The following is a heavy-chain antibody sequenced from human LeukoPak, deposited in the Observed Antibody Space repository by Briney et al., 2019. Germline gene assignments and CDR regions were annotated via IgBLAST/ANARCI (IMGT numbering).Heavy chain of an antibody. CDR2: INPNSGGT. J-gene: IGHJ4*02. V-gene: IGHV1-2*02. D-gene: IGHD1-26*01. CDR3: VRDRMGATTIYYFDY. CDR1: GYTFTGYY. Sequence: ASVKVSCKAPGYTFTGYYMHWVRQAPGQGLEWMGWINPNSGGTNYAQKFQGRVTMTRDTSISTAYMELSRLRSDDTAVYYCVRDRMGATTIYYFDYWGQGTLVTVSS.